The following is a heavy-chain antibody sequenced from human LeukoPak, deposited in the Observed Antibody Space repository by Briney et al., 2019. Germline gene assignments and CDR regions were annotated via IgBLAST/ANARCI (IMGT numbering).Heavy chain of an antibody. J-gene: IGHJ4*02. CDR1: GGSISSYY. Sequence: SETLSLTCTVSGGSISSYYWSWIRQPPGKGLEWIGYIYYSGSTNYNPSLKSRVTISVDTSKNQFSLKLSSVTAADTAVYYCARGSGYCSSTSCYDFDYWGQGTLVTVSS. V-gene: IGHV4-59*08. CDR3: ARGSGYCSSTSCYDFDY. D-gene: IGHD2-2*01. CDR2: IYYSGST.